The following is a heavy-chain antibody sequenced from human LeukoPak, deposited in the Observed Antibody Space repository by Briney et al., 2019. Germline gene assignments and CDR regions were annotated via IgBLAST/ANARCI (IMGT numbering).Heavy chain of an antibody. CDR2: INPNSGGT. D-gene: IGHD6-13*01. V-gene: IGHV1-2*02. CDR1: GYTFTGYY. CDR3: ARERQQLVNGYYYYYYMDV. Sequence: ASVKVSCKASGYTFTGYYMHWVRQAPGQGLEWMGWINPNSGGTNYAQMFQGRVTMTRDTSISTAYMELSRLRSDDTAVYYCARERQQLVNGYYYYYYMDVWGKGTTVTISS. J-gene: IGHJ6*03.